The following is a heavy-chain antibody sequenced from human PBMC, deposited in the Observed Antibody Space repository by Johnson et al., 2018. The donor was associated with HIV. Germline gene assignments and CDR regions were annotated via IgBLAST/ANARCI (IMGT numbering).Heavy chain of an antibody. CDR2: IYSGGST. D-gene: IGHD2-2*01. V-gene: IGHV3-53*01. J-gene: IGHJ3*02. CDR1: GFTFEDHD. CDR3: ARGLQSMTVVVTRGAFDI. Sequence: EQLVESGGGVIRPGGSLKLSCAASGFTFEDHDMSWVRQVPGKGLEWVSVIYSGGSTYYADSVKGRFTISRDNSKNTLYLQMNSLRVEDTAVYYCARGLQSMTVVVTRGAFDIWGQGTMVTVSS.